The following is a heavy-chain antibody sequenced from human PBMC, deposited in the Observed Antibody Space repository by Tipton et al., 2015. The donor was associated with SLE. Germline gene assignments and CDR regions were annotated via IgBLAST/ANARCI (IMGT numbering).Heavy chain of an antibody. V-gene: IGHV4-38-2*02. J-gene: IGHJ3*02. CDR1: GYSISSGYY. CDR3: AREPGIAAAGTDDAFDI. CDR2: IYSSGST. D-gene: IGHD6-13*01. Sequence: TLSLTCAVSGYSISSGYYWGWIRQPPGKGLEWIGYIYSSGSTNYNPSFKSRVTISVDTSKNQFSLKLSSVTAADTAVYYCAREPGIAAAGTDDAFDIWGQGTMVTVSS.